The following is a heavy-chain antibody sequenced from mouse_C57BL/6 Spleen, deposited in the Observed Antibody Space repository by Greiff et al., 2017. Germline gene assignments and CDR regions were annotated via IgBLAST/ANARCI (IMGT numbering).Heavy chain of an antibody. CDR3: ARRAYYYGSSYDYAMDY. V-gene: IGHV5-17*01. Sequence: DVQLVESGGGLVKPGGSLKLSCAASGFTFSDYGMHWVRQAPEKGLEWVAYISSGSSTIYYADTVKGRFTISRDNAKNTLFLQMTSLRSEDTAMYYCARRAYYYGSSYDYAMDYWGQGTSVTVSS. D-gene: IGHD1-1*01. J-gene: IGHJ4*01. CDR2: ISSGSSTI. CDR1: GFTFSDYG.